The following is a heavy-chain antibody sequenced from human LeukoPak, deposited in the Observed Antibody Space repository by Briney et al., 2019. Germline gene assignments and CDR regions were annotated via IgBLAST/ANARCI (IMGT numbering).Heavy chain of an antibody. D-gene: IGHD5-12*01. J-gene: IGHJ6*02. CDR1: GYTFTSYG. V-gene: IGHV1-18*01. Sequence: ASVKVSCKASGYTFTSYGISWVRQAPGQGLEWMGWISAYNGNTNYAQKLQGRVTMTTDTSTSTAYMELRSLRSDDTAVYYCARHGPVATIRAAYGMDVWGQGTTVTVSS. CDR2: ISAYNGNT. CDR3: ARHGPVATIRAAYGMDV.